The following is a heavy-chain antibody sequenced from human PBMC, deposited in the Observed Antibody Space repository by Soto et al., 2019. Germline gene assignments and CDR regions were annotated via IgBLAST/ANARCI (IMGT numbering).Heavy chain of an antibody. CDR1: GGTFSSYA. CDR3: ARMGVRYYDSSGSPPLGY. Sequence: QVQLVQSGAEVKKPGSSVKVSCKASGGTFSSYAISWVRQAPGQGLEWMGGIIPIFGTANYAQKFQGRVTITADESTSTAYMELSSLRSEDTAAYYCARMGVRYYDSSGSPPLGYWGQGTLVTVSS. D-gene: IGHD3-22*01. V-gene: IGHV1-69*01. J-gene: IGHJ4*02. CDR2: IIPIFGTA.